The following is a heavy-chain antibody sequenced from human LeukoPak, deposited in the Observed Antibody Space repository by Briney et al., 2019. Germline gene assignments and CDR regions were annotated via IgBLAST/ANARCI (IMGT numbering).Heavy chain of an antibody. CDR2: TNSDGSST. CDR1: GFTFSSYW. V-gene: IGHV3-74*03. D-gene: IGHD3-10*01. J-gene: IGHJ5*02. Sequence: GGPLRLSCAASGFTFSSYWMHWVRQAPGKGLVWVSRTNSDGSSTTYADSVKGRLTISRDNAKNTLYLQMNSLRAEDTAVYYCARGGSGTFSSWGQGSLVTVSS. CDR3: ARGGSGTFSS.